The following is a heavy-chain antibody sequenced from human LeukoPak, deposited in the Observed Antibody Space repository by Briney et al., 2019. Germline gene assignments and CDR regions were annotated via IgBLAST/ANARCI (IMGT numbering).Heavy chain of an antibody. V-gene: IGHV3-21*01. CDR3: ARDVVAGTYYYYGMDG. CDR1: GLTLWSYS. Sequence: GGPLRLPCALSGLTLWSYSVISAPRARGKAVESVSSICRCSSYIYYPDSVKGRHTNQRDNAKNSLYLQMTSLRAEDTVVYYCARDVVAGTYYYYGMDGWGKGTTVTVSS. D-gene: IGHD6-19*01. J-gene: IGHJ6*04. CDR2: ICRCSSYI.